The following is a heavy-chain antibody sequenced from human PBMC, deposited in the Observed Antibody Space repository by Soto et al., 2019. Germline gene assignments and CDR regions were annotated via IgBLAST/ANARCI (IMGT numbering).Heavy chain of an antibody. D-gene: IGHD2-15*01. CDR2: IIPIFGTA. V-gene: IGHV1-69*06. CDR3: ARGPRNTRYFDY. J-gene: IGHJ4*02. Sequence: LVGHDPGQGLEWMGGIIPIFGTANYAQKFQGRVTITADKSTSTAYMELSSLRSEDTAVYYCARGPRNTRYFDYPGQRTLVSVPS.